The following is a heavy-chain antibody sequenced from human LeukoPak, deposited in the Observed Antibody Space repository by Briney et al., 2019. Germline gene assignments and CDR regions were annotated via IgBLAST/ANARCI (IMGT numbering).Heavy chain of an antibody. V-gene: IGHV4-34*01. D-gene: IGHD3-16*02. CDR1: GGSFSGYY. CDR2: INHSGST. Sequence: SETLSLTCAVYGGSFSGYYWSWIRQPPGKGLEWIGEINHSGSTNYNPSLKSRVTISVDTSKNQFSLKLSSVTAADTAVYYCARRGGFSDCVWGSYLRRWFDPWGQGTLVTVSS. CDR3: ARRGGFSDCVWGSYLRRWFDP. J-gene: IGHJ5*02.